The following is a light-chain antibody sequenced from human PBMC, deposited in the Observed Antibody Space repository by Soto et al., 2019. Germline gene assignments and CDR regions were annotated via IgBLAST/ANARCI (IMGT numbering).Light chain of an antibody. CDR1: TNHVEFYSL. CDR3: CSYSDTNTYV. V-gene: IGLV2-23*02. Sequence: QSALTQPASVSGSPGQSISISCTGTTNHVEFYSLVSWFQQHPGKAPKLIIYEVTERPSGVSSRFSGSKSGKTASLTISGLQAEDEADYYCCSYSDTNTYVFGSGTKLTV. CDR2: EVT. J-gene: IGLJ6*01.